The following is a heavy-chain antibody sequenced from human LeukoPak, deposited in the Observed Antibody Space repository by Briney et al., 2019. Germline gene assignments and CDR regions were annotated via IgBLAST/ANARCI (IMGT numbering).Heavy chain of an antibody. CDR1: GYTFTSHG. V-gene: IGHV1-18*01. Sequence: ASVKVSCKASGYTFTSHGISWVRQAPRQGLEWMGWITAYNDNTYYAQKLQGRVTMTTDTSTSTAYMELRSLRSDDTAVYYCARDLRRGSSSWYVSGGDYWGQGTLVTVSS. CDR3: ARDLRRGSSSWYVSGGDY. CDR2: ITAYNDNT. J-gene: IGHJ4*02. D-gene: IGHD6-13*01.